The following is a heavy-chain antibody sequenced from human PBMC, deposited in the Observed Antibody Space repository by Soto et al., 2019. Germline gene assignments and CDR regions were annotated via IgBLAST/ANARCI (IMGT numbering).Heavy chain of an antibody. CDR3: ARHASNFLTFDS. Sequence: EVQLVESGGGLVQPGGSLRLSCAASGFTFTNYWMNWVRQPPGKGLEWVANIKHLESEKFYVGSVRGRFTISRDNAKNSVYLQMDSLRAEDTAVYYCARHASNFLTFDSWGQGTLVTVSS. CDR1: GFTFTNYW. J-gene: IGHJ4*02. CDR2: IKHLESEK. D-gene: IGHD2-2*01. V-gene: IGHV3-7*01.